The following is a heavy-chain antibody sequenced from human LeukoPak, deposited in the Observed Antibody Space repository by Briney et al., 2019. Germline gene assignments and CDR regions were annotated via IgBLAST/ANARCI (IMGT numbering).Heavy chain of an antibody. V-gene: IGHV1-18*01. Sequence: ASVKVSCKASGFTFTSYGISWVRPAPGQGLGWMGWISAYNGNTNYAQKLQGRVTMTTDTSTSTAYMELRSLRSDDTAVYYCARDLPITMDPTGMDVWGQGTTVTVSS. CDR1: GFTFTSYG. CDR2: ISAYNGNT. D-gene: IGHD3-10*01. J-gene: IGHJ6*02. CDR3: ARDLPITMDPTGMDV.